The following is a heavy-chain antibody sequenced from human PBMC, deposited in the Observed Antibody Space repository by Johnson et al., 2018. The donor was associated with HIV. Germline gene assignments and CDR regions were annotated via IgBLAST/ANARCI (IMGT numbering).Heavy chain of an antibody. CDR3: PKAFEPLGGSYWDAFDI. D-gene: IGHD1-26*01. Sequence: EQLVESGGGLVQPGGSLRLSCVASGFTFRSYWMTWVRQAPGKGLEWVANLKEDGSAKHYGDSVKGRFTISRDQSKNTVDLQMNSLKAEYTAVYYWPKAFEPLGGSYWDAFDIWGQGTMVTVSS. J-gene: IGHJ3*02. V-gene: IGHV3-7*02. CDR2: LKEDGSAK. CDR1: GFTFRSYW.